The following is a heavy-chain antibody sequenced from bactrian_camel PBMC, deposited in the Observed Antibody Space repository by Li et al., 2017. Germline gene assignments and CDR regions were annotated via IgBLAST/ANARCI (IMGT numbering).Heavy chain of an antibody. CDR2: INMDGSST. CDR3: ASGKGGTNYCAPRLADSGYTY. V-gene: IGHV3S40*01. CDR1: ERTFRTYE. J-gene: IGHJ4*01. D-gene: IGHD3*01. Sequence: VQLVESGGGLVRPGGSLRLSCAISERTFRTYEMTWIRQAPGKGLEWVASINMDGSSTFYADSLKGRFTISQDNAKNTVYLQMNSPKPEDTAMYYCASGKGGTNYCAPRLADSGYTYWGQGTQVTVS.